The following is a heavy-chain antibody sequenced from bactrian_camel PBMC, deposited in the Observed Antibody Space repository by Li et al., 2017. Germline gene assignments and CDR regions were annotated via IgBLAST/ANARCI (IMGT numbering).Heavy chain of an antibody. J-gene: IGHJ4*01. CDR1: APGYAGDIFC. D-gene: IGHD4*01. CDR2: VGSDGTT. V-gene: IGHV3S55*01. Sequence: HVQLVESGGGSVQTGGSLTLSCVASAPGYAGDIFCMAWFHQVEGKEREGVAAVGSDGTTTKYADSVKGRFTISKDSAKNTLYLQMDSLKPEDQAMYYCAANPVCVPAVIATVDSVYEYTYSGQGTQVTVS. CDR3: AANPVCVPAVIATVDSVYEYTY.